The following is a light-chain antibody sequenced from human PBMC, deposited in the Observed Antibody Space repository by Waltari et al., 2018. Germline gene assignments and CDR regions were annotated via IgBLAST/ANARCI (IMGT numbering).Light chain of an antibody. CDR2: DSS. CDR1: QGIDYF. Sequence: DIQMTQSPYSLSVSVGDRVTITCQDIQGIDYFLNWYQHKPGKAHKLLIYDSSNLETGVPSRFSGIRSGTDFTFTITSLQPEDIATYYCQQYHNFPLTFGQGTRLDIK. V-gene: IGKV1-33*01. CDR3: QQYHNFPLT. J-gene: IGKJ5*01.